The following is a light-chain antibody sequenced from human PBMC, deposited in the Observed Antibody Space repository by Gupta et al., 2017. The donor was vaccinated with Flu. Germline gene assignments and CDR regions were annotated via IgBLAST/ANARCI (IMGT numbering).Light chain of an antibody. CDR1: QTVSSTY. V-gene: IGKV3-20*01. Sequence: EIVLTQSPGTLSLSPGERATLSCRASQTVSSTYLAWYQQKPGQAPRLLIYGASNRATDIPDRFAGSGSGTDFSLTISRLEPEDFAIYYWHQDLNSQVFGQGTKVEIK. CDR2: GAS. CDR3: HQDLNSQV. J-gene: IGKJ1*01.